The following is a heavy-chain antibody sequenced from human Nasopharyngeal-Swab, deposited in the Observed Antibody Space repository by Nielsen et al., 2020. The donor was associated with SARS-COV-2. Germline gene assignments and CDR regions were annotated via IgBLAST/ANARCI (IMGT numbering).Heavy chain of an antibody. CDR2: ISRSSSYI. J-gene: IGHJ6*03. CDR1: GFTFSSYS. D-gene: IGHD3-3*01. CDR3: ARAAAIFGSYMDV. Sequence: GESLKISCAASGFTFSSYSMNWVRQAPGKGLEWVSSISRSSSYIYYADSVKGRFTISRDNAKTSLYLQMHSLRAEDTAVYYCARAAAIFGSYMDVWGKGTTVTVSS. V-gene: IGHV3-21*01.